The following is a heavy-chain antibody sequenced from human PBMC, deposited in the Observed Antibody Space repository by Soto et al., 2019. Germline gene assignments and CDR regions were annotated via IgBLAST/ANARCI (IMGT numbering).Heavy chain of an antibody. CDR1: GFTFSSYG. D-gene: IGHD1-26*01. Sequence: QVQLVESRGGVVQPGRSLRLSCAASGFTFSSYGMHWVRQAPGKGLEWVAVISYDGSNKYYADSVKGRFTISRDNSKNTLYLQMNSLRAEDTAVYYCAKEGIVTSRFGYYYYYMDVWGKGTTVTVSS. J-gene: IGHJ6*03. CDR2: ISYDGSNK. CDR3: AKEGIVTSRFGYYYYYMDV. V-gene: IGHV3-30*18.